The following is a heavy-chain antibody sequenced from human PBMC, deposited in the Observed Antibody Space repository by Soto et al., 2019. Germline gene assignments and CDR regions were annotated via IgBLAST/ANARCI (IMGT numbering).Heavy chain of an antibody. CDR3: AGEGRGGYSGIFDY. Sequence: QVQLQESGPGLVKPSETLSLTCTVSGTSISIYSWSWIRQPAGKDLDWVGRIYTEGSTNYHPSLKSGGIMSVDTSKNQFSLILSFVTGADTAVYYCAGEGRGGYSGIFDYWGGGALGTVSS. J-gene: IGHJ4*02. CDR1: GTSISIYS. D-gene: IGHD5-12*01. V-gene: IGHV4-4*07. CDR2: IYTEGST.